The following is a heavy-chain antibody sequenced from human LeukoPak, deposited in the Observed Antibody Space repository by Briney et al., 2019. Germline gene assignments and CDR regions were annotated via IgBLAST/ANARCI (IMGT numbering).Heavy chain of an antibody. J-gene: IGHJ2*01. CDR1: GFTFSSYS. D-gene: IGHD3-22*01. Sequence: PGGSLRLSCAASGFTFSSYSMNWVRQAPGKGLEWVSSISSSSSYIYYADSVKGRFTISRDNAKNSLYLQMNSLRAEDTAVYYCARDLGYYDSSGYPQDLWGRGTLVTVSS. V-gene: IGHV3-21*01. CDR2: ISSSSSYI. CDR3: ARDLGYYDSSGYPQDL.